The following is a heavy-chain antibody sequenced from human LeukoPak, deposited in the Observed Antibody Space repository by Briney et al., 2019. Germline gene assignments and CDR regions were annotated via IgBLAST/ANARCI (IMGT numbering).Heavy chain of an antibody. J-gene: IGHJ4*02. CDR2: IYYTGMA. D-gene: IGHD6-19*01. CDR3: ARVGFAVGDN. CDR1: IGSIGSYY. V-gene: IGHV4-59*12. Sequence: SETLSLTCTVSIGSIGSYYWSWIRQPPGRGLEWIGHIYYTGMADYNPSLKSRVTISVDRSENHFSLNMNSVTAADTAVYYCARVGFAVGDNWGQGTLVTVSS.